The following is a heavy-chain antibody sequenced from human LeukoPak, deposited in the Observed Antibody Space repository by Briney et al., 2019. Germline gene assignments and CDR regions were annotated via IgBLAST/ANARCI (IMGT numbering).Heavy chain of an antibody. Sequence: GGSLRLSCAASGFTFSSYAMRWVRQAPGKGLEWVAVISYDGSNKYYADSVKGRFTISRDNSKNTLYLQMNSLRAEDTAVYYCANAYGDYVPFDYWGQGTLVTVSS. D-gene: IGHD4-17*01. CDR3: ANAYGDYVPFDY. CDR2: ISYDGSNK. J-gene: IGHJ4*02. V-gene: IGHV3-30-3*01. CDR1: GFTFSSYA.